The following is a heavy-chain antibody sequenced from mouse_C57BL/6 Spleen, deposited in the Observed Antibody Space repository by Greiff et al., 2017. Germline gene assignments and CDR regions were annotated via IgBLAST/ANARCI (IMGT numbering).Heavy chain of an antibody. CDR1: GYAFSSYW. D-gene: IGHD2-3*01. CDR2: IYPGDGDT. CDR3: GRQGADGSYFDY. Sequence: VQLQQSGAELVKPGASVKISCKASGYAFSSYWMNWVKQRPGKGLEWIGQIYPGDGDTNYNGKFKGKATLTADKSSSTAYMQLSSLTSEDSAVXFCGRQGADGSYFDYWGQGTTLTVSS. J-gene: IGHJ2*01. V-gene: IGHV1-80*01.